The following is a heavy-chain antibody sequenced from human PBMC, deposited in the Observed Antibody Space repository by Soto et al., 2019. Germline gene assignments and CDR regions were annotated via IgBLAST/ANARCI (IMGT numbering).Heavy chain of an antibody. D-gene: IGHD6-13*01. CDR3: ARDWGIAPDYYGMDV. J-gene: IGHJ6*02. CDR1: GGTFSSYT. Sequence: QVQLVQSGAEVKKPGSSVKVSYKASGGTFSSYTISWVRQAPGQGLEWMGRIIPILGIANYAQKFQGRVTITADKSTSTAYMELSSLRSEDTAVYYCARDWGIAPDYYGMDVWGQGTTVTVSS. CDR2: IIPILGIA. V-gene: IGHV1-69*08.